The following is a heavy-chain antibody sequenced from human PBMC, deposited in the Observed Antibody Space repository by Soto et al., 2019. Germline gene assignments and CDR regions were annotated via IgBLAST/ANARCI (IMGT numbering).Heavy chain of an antibody. J-gene: IGHJ4*02. CDR3: ARDHLRGGGLPSFDY. Sequence: QVPLVQSGAEVKKPGSSVKVSCKASGGTFSSYAISWVRQAPGQGLEWMGGIIPIFGTANYAQKFQGRVTITADESTSTAYMELSSLRSEDTAVYYCARDHLRGGGLPSFDYWGQGTLVTVSS. CDR2: IIPIFGTA. D-gene: IGHD3-16*01. CDR1: GGTFSSYA. V-gene: IGHV1-69*01.